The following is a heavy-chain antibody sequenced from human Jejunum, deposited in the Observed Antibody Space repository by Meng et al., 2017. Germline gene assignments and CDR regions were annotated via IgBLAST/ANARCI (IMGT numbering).Heavy chain of an antibody. D-gene: IGHD3-10*02. CDR2: VHHSGST. Sequence: EACTGPGKPADSPPLPCAVSGGSIERNNWWTWVRQPPGQGLEWIGEVHHSGSTHYNPSRQSRVNISIDNSKNRFCLSLNSVTAADTAIHYCARADYVRYFDLWGRGTLVTVSS. V-gene: IGHV4-4*02. CDR3: ARADYVRYFDL. CDR1: GGSIERNNW. J-gene: IGHJ2*01.